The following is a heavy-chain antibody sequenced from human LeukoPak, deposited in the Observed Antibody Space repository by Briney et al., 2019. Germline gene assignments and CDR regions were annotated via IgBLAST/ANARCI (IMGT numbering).Heavy chain of an antibody. CDR2: ISACNGNT. CDR3: ARDKVSGGSGWYSSDAFDI. V-gene: IGHV1-18*01. D-gene: IGHD6-19*01. Sequence: ASVKVSCKASGYTFTSYGISWVRQAPGQGLEWMGWISACNGNTNYAQKLQGRVTMTTDTSTSTAYMELRSLRSDDTAVYYCARDKVSGGSGWYSSDAFDIWGQGTMVTVSS. CDR1: GYTFTSYG. J-gene: IGHJ3*02.